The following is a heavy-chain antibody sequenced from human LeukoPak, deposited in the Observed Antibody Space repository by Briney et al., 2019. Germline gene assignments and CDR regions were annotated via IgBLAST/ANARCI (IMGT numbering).Heavy chain of an antibody. Sequence: ASVKVSCKASGYTFTSYDINWVRQATGQGLEWMGWMNPNSGNTGYAQKFQGRVTITRNTSISTAYMELSSLRSEDTAVYYCARSNYYGSGSRRNYYYYYIDVWGKGTTVTISS. CDR1: GYTFTSYD. J-gene: IGHJ6*03. CDR3: ARSNYYGSGSRRNYYYYYIDV. V-gene: IGHV1-8*03. D-gene: IGHD3-10*01. CDR2: MNPNSGNT.